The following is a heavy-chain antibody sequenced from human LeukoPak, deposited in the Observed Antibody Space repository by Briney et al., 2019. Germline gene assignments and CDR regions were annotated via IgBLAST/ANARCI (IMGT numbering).Heavy chain of an antibody. J-gene: IGHJ4*02. D-gene: IGHD5-18*01. Sequence: GGSLRLSCAVSGFPFSSYAMSWVRQAPGKGLEWVSGISGSGDDTYYAASVKGRFTVSRDTSKNTLYLQMNSLRAEDTAVYYCAKGPLNTVMVSPTFDYWGQGTLVTVSS. CDR3: AKGPLNTVMVSPTFDY. V-gene: IGHV3-23*01. CDR2: ISGSGDDT. CDR1: GFPFSSYA.